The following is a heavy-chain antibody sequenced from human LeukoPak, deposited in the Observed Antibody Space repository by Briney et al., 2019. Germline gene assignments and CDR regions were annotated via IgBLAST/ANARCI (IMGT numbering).Heavy chain of an antibody. Sequence: ASVKVSCKASGYTFTSYGISWVRQAPGQGLEWMGWISAYNGNTNYAQKLQGRVTMTTDTSTSTDYMELRSLRSDDTAVYYCARESSGYYWADYWGQGTLVTVSS. J-gene: IGHJ4*02. V-gene: IGHV1-18*01. CDR1: GYTFTSYG. D-gene: IGHD3-22*01. CDR3: ARESSGYYWADY. CDR2: ISAYNGNT.